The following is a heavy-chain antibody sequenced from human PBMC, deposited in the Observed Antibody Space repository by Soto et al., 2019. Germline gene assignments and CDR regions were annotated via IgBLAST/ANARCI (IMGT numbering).Heavy chain of an antibody. V-gene: IGHV1-69*01. D-gene: IGHD2-15*01. J-gene: IGHJ4*02. CDR3: ARARFWIGGFRSNLYFFDY. CDR2: IIPMLRTA. CDR1: GGTFRTDA. Sequence: QVQLVQSGAEVKKPGSSVRVSCKASGGTFRTDAFSWVRQAPGQGLEWMGGIIPMLRTANYTQKFQGRVTITADDSTSTAYMELSGLRFEDTAVYYCARARFWIGGFRSNLYFFDYWGQGTLVTVSS.